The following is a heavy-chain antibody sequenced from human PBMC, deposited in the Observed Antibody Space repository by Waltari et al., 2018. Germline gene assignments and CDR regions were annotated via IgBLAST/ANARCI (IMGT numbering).Heavy chain of an antibody. D-gene: IGHD1-1*01. Sequence: ELQLVESGGDLVKPGVSLRLSCVASGFLFPNYALTWVRQAPGKGLEWGSSSGGSGNAKYDAEAVRGRVTIYRDNYKNTLYLQMKSLTIDDTAVYCGVKGNRGSRNRLDIWGRGVLVSVSS. V-gene: IGHV3-23*04. CDR2: SGGSGNAK. J-gene: IGHJ5*02. CDR3: VKGNRGSRNRLDI. CDR1: GFLFPNYA.